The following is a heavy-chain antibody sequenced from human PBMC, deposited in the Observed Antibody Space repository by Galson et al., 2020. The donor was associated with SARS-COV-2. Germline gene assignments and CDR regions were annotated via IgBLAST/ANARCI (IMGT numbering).Heavy chain of an antibody. CDR3: ARDDHYGSGSYPTFDY. Sequence: GGSLRLSCAASGFTFSSYGMHWVRQAPGKGLEWVAVIWYDGSNKYYADSAKGRFTISRDNSKNTLYLQMNSLRAEDTAVYYCARDDHYGSGSYPTFDYWGQGTLVTVSS. CDR2: IWYDGSNK. J-gene: IGHJ4*02. D-gene: IGHD3-10*01. CDR1: GFTFSSYG. V-gene: IGHV3-33*01.